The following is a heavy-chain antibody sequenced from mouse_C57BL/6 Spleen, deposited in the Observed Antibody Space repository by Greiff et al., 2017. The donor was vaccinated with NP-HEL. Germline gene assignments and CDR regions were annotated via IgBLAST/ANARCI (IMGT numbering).Heavy chain of an antibody. J-gene: IGHJ4*01. Sequence: QVQLQQPGAELVMPGASVKLSCKASGYTFTSYWMHWVKQRPGQGLEWIGEIDPSDSYTNYNQKFKGKSTLTVDKSSSTAYMQLSSLTSEDSAVYYCARGGTTVRYAMDYWGQGTSVTVSS. D-gene: IGHD1-1*01. CDR2: IDPSDSYT. V-gene: IGHV1-69*01. CDR1: GYTFTSYW. CDR3: ARGGTTVRYAMDY.